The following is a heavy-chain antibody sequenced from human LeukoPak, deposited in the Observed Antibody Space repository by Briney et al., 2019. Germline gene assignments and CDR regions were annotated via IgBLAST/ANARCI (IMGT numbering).Heavy chain of an antibody. V-gene: IGHV1-46*01. Sequence: ASVKVSCKASGYTFTSYFMHWVRQAPGQGLEWMGIINPSGGSTSYAQKFQGRVTMTRDTSTSTVYMELSSLRSEDTAVYYCARDGWELLIDYWGQGTLVTVSS. CDR3: ARDGWELLIDY. CDR2: INPSGGST. CDR1: GYTFTSYF. D-gene: IGHD1-26*01. J-gene: IGHJ4*02.